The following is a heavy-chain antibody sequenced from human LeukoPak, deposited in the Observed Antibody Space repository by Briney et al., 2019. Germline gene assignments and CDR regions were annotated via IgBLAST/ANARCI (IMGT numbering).Heavy chain of an antibody. CDR3: ARRSRLYRHETTGYHDS. J-gene: IGHJ4*02. D-gene: IGHD3-9*01. Sequence: PSETLSLTCNVSGDYTTTTNYYWAWIRQPPGKGLEWIASVFYSGTTYYNPSLKSRVTISMDTSRKQISLRLTSVTATDTAIYYCARRSRLYRHETTGYHDSWGQGTLVTVSS. CDR2: VFYSGTT. CDR1: GDYTTTTNYY. V-gene: IGHV4-39*01.